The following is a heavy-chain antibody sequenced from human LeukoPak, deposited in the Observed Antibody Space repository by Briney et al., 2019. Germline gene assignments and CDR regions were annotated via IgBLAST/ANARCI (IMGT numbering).Heavy chain of an antibody. CDR3: ARAADIVVVVAAPYYYGMDV. V-gene: IGHV3-33*01. CDR2: IWYDGSNK. J-gene: IGHJ6*02. D-gene: IGHD2-15*01. Sequence: GGSLRLSCAASGFTFSSYGMHWVRQAPGKGLEWVAVIWYDGSNKYYADSVKGRFTISRDNSKNTLYLQMNSLRAEDTAVYYCARAADIVVVVAAPYYYGMDVWGQGTTVTVSS. CDR1: GFTFSSYG.